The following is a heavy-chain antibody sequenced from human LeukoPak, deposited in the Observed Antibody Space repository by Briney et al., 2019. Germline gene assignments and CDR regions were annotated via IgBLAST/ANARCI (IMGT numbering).Heavy chain of an antibody. CDR3: ARLVSYDVLTENFYKYHMDI. CDR2: IYYTGST. CDR1: SGSISSNNYY. Sequence: SDTLSLTCTVSSGSISSNNYYWGWIRQPPGKGLEWIGIIYYTGSTFYNPSLKSRVTMSLDALKNQFTLKVTSVTATDTAVYYCARLVSYDVLTENFYKYHMDIWGKGTTVTVSS. V-gene: IGHV4-39*01. J-gene: IGHJ6*03. D-gene: IGHD3-9*01.